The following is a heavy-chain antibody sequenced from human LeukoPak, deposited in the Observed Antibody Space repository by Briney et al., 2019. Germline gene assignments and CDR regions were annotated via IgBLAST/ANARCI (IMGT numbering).Heavy chain of an antibody. CDR3: ALKWSDY. CDR1: GGPFSGYY. D-gene: IGHD1-26*01. J-gene: IGHJ4*02. CDR2: INHSGST. Sequence: SETLSLTCAVYGGPFSGYYWSWIRQPPGKELEWMGEINHSGSTNYNPSLKSRVTISVDTSKNQFSLKLSSVTAADTPVYYCALKWSDYWGQGTLVTVSS. V-gene: IGHV4-34*01.